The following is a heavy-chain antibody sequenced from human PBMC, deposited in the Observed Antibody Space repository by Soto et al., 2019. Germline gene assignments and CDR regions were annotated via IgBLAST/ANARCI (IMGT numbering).Heavy chain of an antibody. V-gene: IGHV4-34*01. CDR1: GGSFSGYY. J-gene: IGHJ6*02. D-gene: IGHD3-9*01. CDR2: INHSGST. CDR3: ARVPDGLLSTSYYYGMYV. Sequence: PSETLSLTCAVYGGSFSGYYWSWIRQPPGKGLEWIGEINHSGSTNYNPSLKSRVTISVDTSKNQFSLKLSSVTAADTAVYYCARVPDGLLSTSYYYGMYVWGQGTTVTVSS.